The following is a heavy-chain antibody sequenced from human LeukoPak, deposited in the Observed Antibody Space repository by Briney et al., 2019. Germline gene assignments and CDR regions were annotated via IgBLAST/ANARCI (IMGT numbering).Heavy chain of an antibody. Sequence: GGSLRLSCAASGFAFSSDWMHWVRQAPGKGLVWVSRINSDGSSATYADSVKGRFTISRDNAKNTLYLQMNSLRAEDTALYYCASRWWYFDLWGRGTLVTVSS. CDR3: ASRWWYFDL. D-gene: IGHD6-13*01. V-gene: IGHV3-74*03. CDR1: GFAFSSDW. CDR2: INSDGSSA. J-gene: IGHJ2*01.